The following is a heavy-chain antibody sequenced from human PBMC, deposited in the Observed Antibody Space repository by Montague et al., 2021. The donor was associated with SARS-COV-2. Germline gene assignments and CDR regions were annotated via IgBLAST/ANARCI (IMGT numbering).Heavy chain of an antibody. J-gene: IGHJ5*02. CDR3: ARHMAHVLGSVTGANWFDP. V-gene: IGHV4-39*01. CDR1: GASISTSTDH. CDR2: FSYSDST. D-gene: IGHD5/OR15-5a*01. Sequence: SETLSLTCSVSGASISTSTDHWAWIRQSPGKGLEWVGCFSYSDSTHYNPSLRSRVTISVDSSKNHFSLKLNSVTAADTAIYYCARHMAHVLGSVTGANWFDPWGQGTQVTVSS.